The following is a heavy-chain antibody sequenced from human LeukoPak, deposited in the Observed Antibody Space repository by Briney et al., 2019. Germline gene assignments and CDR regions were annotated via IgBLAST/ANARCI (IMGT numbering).Heavy chain of an antibody. D-gene: IGHD3-10*01. Sequence: PGGSLRLSCAASGFTFSSYGLSWVRQAPGKGLEWVSLISGSGGSTHYADFVKGRFTISRDNSKNTLYLQMSSLRAEDTAVYYCADWFREAFDIWGQGTMVTVSS. CDR3: ADWFREAFDI. CDR2: ISGSGGST. CDR1: GFTFSSYG. V-gene: IGHV3-23*01. J-gene: IGHJ3*02.